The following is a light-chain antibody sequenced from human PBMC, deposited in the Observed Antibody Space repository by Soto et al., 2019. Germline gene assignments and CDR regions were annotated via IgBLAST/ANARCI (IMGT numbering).Light chain of an antibody. Sequence: QSVLAQPASVSGSPGQSITISCGGTSSDVGAYIYVSWYQQFPGKAPKLIIYEVNNRPSGVSDRFSGSKSDTTAYLTISGLQAEDEADYYCSSYSDSYFYVFGPGTKVTVL. CDR3: SSYSDSYFYV. V-gene: IGLV2-14*03. CDR2: EVN. CDR1: SSDVGAYIY. J-gene: IGLJ1*01.